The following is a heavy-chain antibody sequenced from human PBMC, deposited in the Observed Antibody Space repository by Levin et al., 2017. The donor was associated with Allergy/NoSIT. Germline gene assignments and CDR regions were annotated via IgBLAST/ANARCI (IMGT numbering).Heavy chain of an antibody. D-gene: IGHD5-24*01. J-gene: IGHJ6*02. CDR1: GGTFSSYA. V-gene: IGHV1-69*01. CDR2: IIPIFGTA. CDR3: ARGVFSRSGYSYYYYGMDV. Sequence: KISCKASGGTFSSYAISWVRQAPGQGLEWMGGIIPIFGTANYAQKFQGRVTITADESTSTAYMELSSLRSEDTAVYYCARGVFSRSGYSYYYYGMDVWGQGTTVTVSS.